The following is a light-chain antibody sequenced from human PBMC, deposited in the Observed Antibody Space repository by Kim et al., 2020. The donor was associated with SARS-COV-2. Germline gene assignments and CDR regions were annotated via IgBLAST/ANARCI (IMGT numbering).Light chain of an antibody. Sequence: EIVLTQSPGTLSLSPGERATLSCRASQSVSSSYLAWYQQKPGQAPRLVIYGASSRATGITDRFSGSGSGTDFTLTISRLEPEDFAVYYCQQYGSSPRYTFGQGTKLEI. V-gene: IGKV3-20*01. CDR3: QQYGSSPRYT. J-gene: IGKJ2*01. CDR2: GAS. CDR1: QSVSSSY.